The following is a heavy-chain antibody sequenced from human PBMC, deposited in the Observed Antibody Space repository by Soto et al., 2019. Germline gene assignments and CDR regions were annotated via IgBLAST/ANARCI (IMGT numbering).Heavy chain of an antibody. CDR1: GAPFTTYY. Sequence: QVQLQESGPGLVKPSETLSLNCSVSGAPFTTYYWSWIRQPPGKGLEWIGYIYHTGSTNYNSSLKSLVTMSVDTAREQFSLKLRSVTAADTAVYYCARISSSGYDFWGRGTLVTVSS. CDR3: ARISSSGYDF. CDR2: IYHTGST. V-gene: IGHV4-59*01. D-gene: IGHD5-12*01. J-gene: IGHJ4*02.